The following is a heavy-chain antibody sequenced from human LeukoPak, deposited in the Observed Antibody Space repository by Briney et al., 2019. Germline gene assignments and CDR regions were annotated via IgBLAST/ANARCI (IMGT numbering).Heavy chain of an antibody. D-gene: IGHD3-10*01. V-gene: IGHV4-39*07. CDR1: GRSISSRSYY. CDR2: IYYSGST. J-gene: IGHJ4*02. CDR3: ARGVGNYDSGSYNYFDY. Sequence: PSETLSLTCTVSGRSISSRSYYWGWIRQPPGKGLEWIGNIYYSGSTYYNPSLKSRVTISVDTSKNQFSLKLSSVTAADTAVYYCARGVGNYDSGSYNYFDYWGQGTLVTVSS.